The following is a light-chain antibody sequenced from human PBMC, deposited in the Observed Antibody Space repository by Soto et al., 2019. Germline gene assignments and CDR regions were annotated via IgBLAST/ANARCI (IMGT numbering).Light chain of an antibody. CDR2: AAS. V-gene: IGKV1-39*01. J-gene: IGKJ1*01. Sequence: DIQMTHSPSSLSASVGDRVTITCXSSQAISNYVSWYQQEPRKAPRLLIYAASSLQSGVPSRFSASGSGTDFTLTISGLQPEDFGTYFCQQTYTYPNSFGQGTKVDIK. CDR1: QAISNY. CDR3: QQTYTYPNS.